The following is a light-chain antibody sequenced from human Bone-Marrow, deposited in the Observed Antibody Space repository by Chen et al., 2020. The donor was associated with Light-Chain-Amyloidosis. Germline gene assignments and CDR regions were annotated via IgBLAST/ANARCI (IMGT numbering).Light chain of an antibody. CDR3: QQYGTSPLT. J-gene: IGKJ4*01. CDR2: GSS. V-gene: IGKV3-20*01. CDR1: QTISSNY. Sequence: EIVLTQSPGTLSLSPGEGANLSCRASQTISSNYLTWYQQKFSQAPRLLIYGSSSRATGIPDRFTGSGSRTDFTLTINRLEPEDFAMYYCQQYGTSPLTFGGGTKVEIK.